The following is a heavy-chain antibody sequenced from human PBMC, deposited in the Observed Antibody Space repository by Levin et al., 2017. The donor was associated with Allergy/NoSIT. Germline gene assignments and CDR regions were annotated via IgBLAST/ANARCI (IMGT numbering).Heavy chain of an antibody. V-gene: IGHV3-30*18. J-gene: IGHJ4*02. CDR1: GFTFSSYG. CDR2: ISYDGSNK. CDR3: AKDQEYCSGGSCFPEAIDY. D-gene: IGHD2-15*01. Sequence: PGGSLRLSCAASGFTFSSYGMHWVRQAPGKGLEWVAVISYDGSNKYYADSVKGRFTISRDNSKNTLYLQMNSLRAEDTAVYYCAKDQEYCSGGSCFPEAIDYWGQGTLVTVSS.